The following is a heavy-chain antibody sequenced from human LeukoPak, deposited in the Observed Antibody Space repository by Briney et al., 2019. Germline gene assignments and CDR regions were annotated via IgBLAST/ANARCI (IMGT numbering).Heavy chain of an antibody. D-gene: IGHD3-3*01. V-gene: IGHV3-21*01. CDR1: GFTFSSYS. CDR2: ISSSSSYI. J-gene: IGHJ4*02. Sequence: GGSLRLSCAASGFTFSSYSMNWVRQAPGKGLEWVSSISSSSSYIYYADSVKGRFTISRDNAKNSLYLQMNSLRAEDTAVYYCARDRSAYDFWSGYSFDYWGQGTLVTVSS. CDR3: ARDRSAYDFWSGYSFDY.